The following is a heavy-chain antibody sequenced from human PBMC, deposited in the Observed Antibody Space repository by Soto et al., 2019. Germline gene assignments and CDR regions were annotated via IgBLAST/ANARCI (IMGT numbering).Heavy chain of an antibody. V-gene: IGHV4-4*02. CDR1: GGSISSSNW. J-gene: IGHJ6*02. D-gene: IGHD4-17*01. CDR2: IYHSGST. Sequence: PSETLSLTCAVSGGSISSSNWWSWVRQPPGKGLEWIGEIYHSGSTNYNPSLKSRVTISVDKSKNQFSLKLSSVTAADTAVYYCAATTVVTPLVYYYYYVMDVWGQGTTVTVSS. CDR3: AATTVVTPLVYYYYYVMDV.